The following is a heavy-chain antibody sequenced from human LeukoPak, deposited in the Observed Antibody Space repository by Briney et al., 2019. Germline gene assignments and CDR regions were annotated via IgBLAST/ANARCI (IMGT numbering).Heavy chain of an antibody. CDR1: GFTFSSYA. D-gene: IGHD3-22*01. CDR3: AKTYSSGYYLAFDAFGI. CDR2: ISGSGGST. V-gene: IGHV3-23*01. J-gene: IGHJ3*02. Sequence: GGSLRLSCAASGFTFSSYAMSWVRQAPGKGLEWVSAISGSGGSTYYADSVKGRFTISRDNSKNTLYLQMNSLRAEDTAVYYGAKTYSSGYYLAFDAFGIWGQGTMVTVSS.